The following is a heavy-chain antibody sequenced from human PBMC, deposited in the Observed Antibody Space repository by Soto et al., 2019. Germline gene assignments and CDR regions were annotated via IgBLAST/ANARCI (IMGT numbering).Heavy chain of an antibody. CDR2: ISSSSSTI. D-gene: IGHD3-10*01. J-gene: IGHJ4*02. V-gene: IGHV3-48*02. CDR1: GLTFSSYS. CDR3: ARPAEWVRGSGSYYPHFDY. Sequence: EVQLVESGGGLVQPGGSLRLSCAASGLTFSSYSMNWVRQAPGKGLEWVSYISSSSSTIYYADSVKGRFTISRDNAKNSLYLQMNSLRDEDTAVYYCARPAEWVRGSGSYYPHFDYWGQGTLVTVSS.